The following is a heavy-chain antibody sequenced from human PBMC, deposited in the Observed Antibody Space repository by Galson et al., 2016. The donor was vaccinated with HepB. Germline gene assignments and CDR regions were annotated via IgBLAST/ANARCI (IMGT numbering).Heavy chain of an antibody. J-gene: IGHJ6*04. CDR3: VRGSTAPDV. V-gene: IGHV3-23*01. CDR2: ISRSGDST. CDR1: GFTFSNYG. D-gene: IGHD1-26*01. Sequence: GSLRLSCAASGFTFSNYGMTWVRQAPGKGLEVVSSISRSGDSTDYADSVKGRFTISRDNSRNMLFLQMNSLKIEDTGVYYCVRGSTAPDVWGKGTTVTVSS.